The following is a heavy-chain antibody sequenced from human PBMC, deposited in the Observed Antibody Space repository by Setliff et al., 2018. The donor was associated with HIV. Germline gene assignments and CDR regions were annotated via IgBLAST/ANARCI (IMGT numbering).Heavy chain of an antibody. J-gene: IGHJ3*01. V-gene: IGHV4-39*02. Sequence: SETLSLTCNVLGASINGGRFYWGWIRQPPGKALEWLGSVFHSGSDYYTPSLKSRVIISVDTSRNHFSLTLNSVTAADTAIYYCARTNKAAPASAGFDVCGQGTMVTVSS. CDR2: VFHSGSD. CDR1: GASINGGRFY. D-gene: IGHD6-25*01. CDR3: ARTNKAAPASAGFDV.